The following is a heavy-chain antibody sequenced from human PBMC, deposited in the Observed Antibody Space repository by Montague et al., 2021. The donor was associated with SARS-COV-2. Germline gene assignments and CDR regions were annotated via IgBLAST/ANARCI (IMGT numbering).Heavy chain of an antibody. D-gene: IGHD2-21*02. J-gene: IGHJ4*02. Sequence: SETLSLTCTVSGASISRSGYYWAWIRQPPGKGLELIGSIHYIGNTYYNPSLKSRVTISVDTSENQFSLKLRSVTAADTAVHYCARLVPEGAVVATDKPFDSWGQGTLVTVSS. CDR1: GASISRSGYY. CDR2: IHYIGNT. V-gene: IGHV4-39*01. CDR3: ARLVPEGAVVATDKPFDS.